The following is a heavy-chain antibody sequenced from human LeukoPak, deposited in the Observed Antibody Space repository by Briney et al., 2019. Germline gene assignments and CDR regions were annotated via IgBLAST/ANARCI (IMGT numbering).Heavy chain of an antibody. CDR3: ARAGGQQLVSNY. D-gene: IGHD6-13*01. CDR1: GYTFTSYY. Sequence: GASVKVSCKASGYTFTSYYMHWVRQAPGQGLEWMGIINPSGGSTSYAQKFQGRVTMTRDTSRSTVYMELSSLRSEDTAVYYCARAGGQQLVSNYWGQGTLVTVSS. CDR2: INPSGGST. J-gene: IGHJ4*02. V-gene: IGHV1-46*01.